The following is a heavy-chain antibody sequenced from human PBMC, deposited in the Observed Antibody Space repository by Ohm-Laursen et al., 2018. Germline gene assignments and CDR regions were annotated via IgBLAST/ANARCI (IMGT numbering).Heavy chain of an antibody. V-gene: IGHV1-46*01. CDR3: AREYYDFWSGLYYVAH. CDR2: INPSGGST. Sequence: ASVKVSCKASGYTFTSYYMHWVRQAPGQGLEWMGIINPSGGSTSYAQKFQGRVTMTRDTSTSTVYMELSSLRSEDTAVYYCAREYYDFWSGLYYVAHWGQGTLVTVSS. CDR1: GYTFTSYY. J-gene: IGHJ4*02. D-gene: IGHD3-3*01.